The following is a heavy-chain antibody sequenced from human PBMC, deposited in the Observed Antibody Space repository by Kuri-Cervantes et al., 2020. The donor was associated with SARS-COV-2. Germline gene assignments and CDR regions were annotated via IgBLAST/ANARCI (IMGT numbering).Heavy chain of an antibody. V-gene: IGHV1-69*17. CDR1: GYTFTSYA. D-gene: IGHD5-18*01. CDR3: ARDQLWPRYGMDV. Sequence: GGSLRLSCKASGYTFTSYAISWVRQAPGQGLEWMGGIIPIFGIANYAQKFQGRVTITADKSTSTAYMELSSLRSEDTAVYYCARDQLWPRYGMDVWGQGTTVTVSS. J-gene: IGHJ6*02. CDR2: IIPIFGIA.